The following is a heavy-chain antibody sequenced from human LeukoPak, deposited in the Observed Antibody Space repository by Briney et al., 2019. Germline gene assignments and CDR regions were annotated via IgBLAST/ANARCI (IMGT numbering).Heavy chain of an antibody. D-gene: IGHD3-16*01. V-gene: IGHV3-74*01. CDR1: GFTFTSYA. CDR2: INTDGSST. J-gene: IGHJ4*02. Sequence: GGSLRLSCAASGFTFTSYAMSWVRQAPGKGLVWVSRINTDGSSTSYADSVKGRFTISRDNAKNTLYLQMNSLRAEDTAVYYCARDEGGAPAGWGQGTLVTVSS. CDR3: ARDEGGAPAG.